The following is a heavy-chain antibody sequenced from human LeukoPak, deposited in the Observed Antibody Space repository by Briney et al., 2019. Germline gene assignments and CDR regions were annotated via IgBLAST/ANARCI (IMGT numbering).Heavy chain of an antibody. Sequence: SETLSLTCTVSGGSISSGSYYWRWIRQPAGKGLEWIGRIYTSGSINYNPSLKSRVTISVDTSKNQFSLKLSSVTAADTAVYYCARALVVPAATNWFDPWGQGTLVTGSS. CDR3: ARALVVPAATNWFDP. CDR2: IYTSGSI. D-gene: IGHD2-2*01. CDR1: GGSISSGSYY. V-gene: IGHV4-61*02. J-gene: IGHJ5*02.